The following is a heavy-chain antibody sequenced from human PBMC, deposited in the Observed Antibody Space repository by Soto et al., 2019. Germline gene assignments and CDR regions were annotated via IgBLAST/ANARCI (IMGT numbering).Heavy chain of an antibody. V-gene: IGHV3-33*01. J-gene: IGHJ4*02. D-gene: IGHD1-26*01. CDR1: GFTFSSYG. CDR2: IWYDGSNK. CDR3: AREGVGATSFDY. Sequence: QVPLVESGGGVVQPGRSLRLSCAASGFTFSSYGMHWVRQAPGKGLEWVAVIWYDGSNKYYADSVKGRFTISRDNSKNTLYLQMNSLRAEDTAVYYCAREGVGATSFDYWGQGTLVTVSS.